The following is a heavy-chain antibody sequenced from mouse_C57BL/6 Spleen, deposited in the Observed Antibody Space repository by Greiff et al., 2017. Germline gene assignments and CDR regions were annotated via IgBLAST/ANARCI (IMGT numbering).Heavy chain of an antibody. CDR1: GYAFSSYW. V-gene: IGHV1-80*01. CDR2: IYPGDGDT. CDR3: ARGGGKIYYVYDYAMCY. D-gene: IGHD2-2*01. Sequence: VQLQQSGAELVKPGASVKISCKASGYAFSSYWMNWVKQRPGKGLEWIGQIYPGDGDTNYNGQFKGKATLTADQSSSTAYMQLSSLTCEDSAVYVCARGGGKIYYVYDYAMCYWGQGTSVTVSS. J-gene: IGHJ4*01.